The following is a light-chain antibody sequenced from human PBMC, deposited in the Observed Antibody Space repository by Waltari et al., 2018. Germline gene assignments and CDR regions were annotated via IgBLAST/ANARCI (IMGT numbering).Light chain of an antibody. CDR3: SSYTSTNTWV. CDR2: DVS. CDR1: SRDVGGYNY. Sequence: QSALTQPASVSGSPGQSITISCTGTSRDVGGYNYLTWYQQHPGKAPKLMIFDVSKRPSGVSNRFSGAKSGNTVSLTISGLQAEDEAEYYCSSYTSTNTWVFGGGTKLTVL. J-gene: IGLJ3*02. V-gene: IGLV2-14*03.